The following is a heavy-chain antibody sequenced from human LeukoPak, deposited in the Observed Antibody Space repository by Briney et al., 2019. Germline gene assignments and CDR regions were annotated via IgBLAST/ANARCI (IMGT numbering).Heavy chain of an antibody. CDR1: GFTFSSYA. CDR2: ISGSGGST. CDR3: ARLTQAAAGTGVDY. J-gene: IGHJ4*02. D-gene: IGHD6-13*01. Sequence: PGGSLRLSCAASGFTFSSYAMSWVRQAPGKGLEWVSAISGSGGSTYYADSVKGRFTISRDNSKNTLYLQMNSLRAEDTAVYHCARLTQAAAGTGVDYRGQGTLVTVSS. V-gene: IGHV3-23*01.